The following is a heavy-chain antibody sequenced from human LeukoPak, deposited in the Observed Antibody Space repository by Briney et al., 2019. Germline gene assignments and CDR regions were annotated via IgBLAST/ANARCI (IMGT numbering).Heavy chain of an antibody. CDR1: GFTFSSCG. Sequence: GGSLRLSCAASGFTFSSCGMTWVRQAPGKGLEWVSGISGSGGSTYYADAVKGRFTISRDNAKNSLYPQMNSLRAEDTAVYYCAELGITMIGGVWGKGTTVTISS. CDR3: AELGITMIGGV. V-gene: IGHV3-23*01. D-gene: IGHD3-10*02. J-gene: IGHJ6*04. CDR2: ISGSGGST.